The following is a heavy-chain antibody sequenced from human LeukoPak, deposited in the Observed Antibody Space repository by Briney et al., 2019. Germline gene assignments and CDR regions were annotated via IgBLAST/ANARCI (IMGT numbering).Heavy chain of an antibody. CDR2: ISGSSGST. CDR1: GFTFSSYA. V-gene: IGHV3-23*01. CDR3: AKGGATYYYGSGSYYKTPFDY. D-gene: IGHD3-10*01. Sequence: GGSLRLSCAASGFTFSSYAMSWVRQAPGKGLEWVSAISGSSGSTYYADSVKGRFTISRDSSKNTLYLQMNSLRAEDTAVYYCAKGGATYYYGSGSYYKTPFDYWVQGTLVTVSS. J-gene: IGHJ4*02.